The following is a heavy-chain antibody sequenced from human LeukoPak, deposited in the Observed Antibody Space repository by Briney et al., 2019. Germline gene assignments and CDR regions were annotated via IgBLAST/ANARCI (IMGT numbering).Heavy chain of an antibody. Sequence: GGSLRLSCAASGFTFSSYEMNWARQAPGKGLEWVSYISSSGSTIYYADSVKGRFTISRDNAKNSLYLQMNSLRAEDTAVYYCARVVGGTAAGNYYMDVWGKGTTVTVSS. V-gene: IGHV3-48*03. CDR3: ARVVGGTAAGNYYMDV. CDR2: ISSSGSTI. D-gene: IGHD6-13*01. CDR1: GFTFSSYE. J-gene: IGHJ6*03.